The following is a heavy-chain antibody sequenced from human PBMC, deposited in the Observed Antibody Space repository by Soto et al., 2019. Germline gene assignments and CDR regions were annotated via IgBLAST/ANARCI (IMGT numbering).Heavy chain of an antibody. V-gene: IGHV3-30-3*01. CDR3: ARETEALDY. CDR1: GFTFSSYA. CDR2: ISYDGSNK. Sequence: PGGSLRLSCAASGFTFSSYAMSWVRQAPGKGLEWVAVISYDGSNKYYADSVKGRFTISRDNSKNTLYLQTNSLRAEDTAVYYCARETEALDYWGQGTLVTVSS. J-gene: IGHJ4*02.